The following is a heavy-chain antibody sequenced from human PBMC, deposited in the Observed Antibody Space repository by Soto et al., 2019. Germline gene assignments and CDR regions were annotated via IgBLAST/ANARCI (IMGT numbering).Heavy chain of an antibody. J-gene: IGHJ6*02. D-gene: IGHD4-17*01. CDR2: INPNSGGT. CDR1: GYTFTGCY. Sequence: ASVKVSCKASGYTFTGCYMHWVRQAPGQGLEWMGWINPNSGGTNYAQKFQGRVTMTRDTSISTAYMELSRLRSDDTAVYYCARESGAATYYYYGMDVWGQGTTVTASS. CDR3: ARESGAATYYYYGMDV. V-gene: IGHV1-2*02.